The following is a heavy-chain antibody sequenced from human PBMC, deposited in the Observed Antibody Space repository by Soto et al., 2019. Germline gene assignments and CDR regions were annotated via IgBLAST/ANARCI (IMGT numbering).Heavy chain of an antibody. CDR2: INPRGGST. CDR1: GYTFTSYY. V-gene: IGHV1-46*01. J-gene: IGHJ4*02. CDR3: ARVWEGYYDSCGYYDC. Sequence: QVQLVPSGAEVKKPGASVKVSCKASGYTFTSYYMHWVRPATGQGLECMGIINPRGGSTSYAQKHRGGDTMTRDTATGAVDMELVSLRSEDTAVYYCARVWEGYYDSCGYYDCCGQGTVVSV. D-gene: IGHD3-22*01.